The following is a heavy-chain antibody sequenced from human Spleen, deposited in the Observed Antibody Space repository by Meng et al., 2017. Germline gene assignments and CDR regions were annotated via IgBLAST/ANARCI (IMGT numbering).Heavy chain of an antibody. D-gene: IGHD4-11*01. CDR1: GGSFSDYY. V-gene: IGHV4-34*01. CDR3: ARGPTTMAHDFDY. Sequence: QVQLRQWGAGLLKPSETLSLTCVVSGGSFSDYYWSWIRQPPGKGLEWIGEINHSGSTNYNLSLESRATISVDTSQNNLSLKLSSVTAADSAVYYCARGPTTMAHDFDYWGQGTLVTVSS. CDR2: INHSGST. J-gene: IGHJ4*02.